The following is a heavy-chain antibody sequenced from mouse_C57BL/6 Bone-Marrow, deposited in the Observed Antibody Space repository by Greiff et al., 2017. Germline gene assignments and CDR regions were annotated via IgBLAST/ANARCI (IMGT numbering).Heavy chain of an antibody. CDR3: ARRRYYGSSYVAWFAY. CDR1: GFSLTSYG. J-gene: IGHJ3*01. Sequence: QVQLQQSGPGLVQPSQSLSITCTVSGFSLTSYGVHWVRQSPGKGLEWLGVIWSGGSTDYNAAFISRLSISKDNSKSQVFFKMNSLQADDTAIYYCARRRYYGSSYVAWFAYWGQGTLVTVSA. CDR2: IWSGGST. D-gene: IGHD1-1*01. V-gene: IGHV2-2*01.